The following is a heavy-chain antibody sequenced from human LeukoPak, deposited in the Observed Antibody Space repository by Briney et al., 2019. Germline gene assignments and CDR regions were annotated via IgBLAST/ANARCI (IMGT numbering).Heavy chain of an antibody. CDR3: TYDSSGYNYYFDH. Sequence: GGSLRLSCTASGFTFDDFAMTWVRQAPRKGLECIGFIRSRTNGGTSEYAASVKGRFTFSRDDSQSIAYLQMNSLKTEDTAVYFCTYDSSGYNYYFDHWGQGTLVTVSS. J-gene: IGHJ4*02. CDR1: GFTFDDFA. D-gene: IGHD3-22*01. V-gene: IGHV3-49*04. CDR2: IRSRTNGGTS.